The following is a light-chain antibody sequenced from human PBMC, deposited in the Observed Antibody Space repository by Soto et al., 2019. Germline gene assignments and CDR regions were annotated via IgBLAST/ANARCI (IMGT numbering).Light chain of an antibody. V-gene: IGKV3-15*01. CDR2: GAS. CDR3: QQYNNWPSMYT. J-gene: IGKJ2*01. Sequence: RAMTQSPATLSVSPGERATLSCRASQSISSNLAWYQQKPGQAPRLLIYGASSRATGVQARFSGSGSGTDFTLTISSLHPEDFETYYCQQYNNWPSMYTFREGTKLEI. CDR1: QSISSN.